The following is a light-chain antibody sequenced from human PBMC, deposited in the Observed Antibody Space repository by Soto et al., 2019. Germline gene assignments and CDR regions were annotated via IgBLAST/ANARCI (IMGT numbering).Light chain of an antibody. CDR3: LQYSDYPWT. V-gene: IGKV1-17*01. Sequence: DIQMTQSPSSLSASVGDRVTITCRASQGIRNDLGWYQQQPGKAPKRLIFAASSLQGGVSSRFSGSGFGKEFTLTISGLQPEDFATYYCLQYSDYPWTFGQGTKVEIK. CDR2: AAS. J-gene: IGKJ1*01. CDR1: QGIRND.